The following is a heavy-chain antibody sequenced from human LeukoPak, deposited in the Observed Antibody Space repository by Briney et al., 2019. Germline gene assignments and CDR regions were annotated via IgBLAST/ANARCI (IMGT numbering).Heavy chain of an antibody. J-gene: IGHJ4*02. D-gene: IGHD3-22*01. V-gene: IGHV3-48*01. CDR2: ISSSNSTI. CDR3: ASTWGHYYDSSGYYALSFDY. CDR1: GFTFSSYS. Sequence: PGGSLRLSCAASGFTFSSYSMNWVRQAPGKGLEWVSYISSSNSTIYYADSVKGRFTISRDNAKNSLYLQMNSLRAEDTAVYYCASTWGHYYDSSGYYALSFDYWGQGTLVTVSS.